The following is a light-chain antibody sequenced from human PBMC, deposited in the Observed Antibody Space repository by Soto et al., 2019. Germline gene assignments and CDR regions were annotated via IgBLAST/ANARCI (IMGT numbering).Light chain of an antibody. Sequence: QSVLTQSPSASASLGASFKLTCTLSSGHSSYTIAWHQQQPEKVPRYLMKLNTDGSHSRGDGIPGRFSGSRSGAERYLTISSIQSEDEADYYCQTWGDGIVVVVGGTKLPVL. CDR2: LNTDGSH. CDR1: SGHSSYT. V-gene: IGLV4-69*01. CDR3: QTWGDGIVV. J-gene: IGLJ2*01.